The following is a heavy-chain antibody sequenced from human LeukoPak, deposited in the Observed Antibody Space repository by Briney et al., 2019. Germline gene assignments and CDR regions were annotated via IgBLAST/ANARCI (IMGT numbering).Heavy chain of an antibody. Sequence: SENLSLTCAVYGGYFSGYYWSWIRQPPGKGLEWIGEINHSGSTNYNPSLKSRVTISVDTSKNQFSLKLSSVTAADTAVYYCARGGVGRTTIYYFDYWGQGTLVTVSS. D-gene: IGHD3-3*01. V-gene: IGHV4-34*01. CDR3: ARGGVGRTTIYYFDY. CDR1: GGYFSGYY. J-gene: IGHJ4*02. CDR2: INHSGST.